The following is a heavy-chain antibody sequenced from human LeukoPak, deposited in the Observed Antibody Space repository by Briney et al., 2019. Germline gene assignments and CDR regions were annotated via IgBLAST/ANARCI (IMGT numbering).Heavy chain of an antibody. Sequence: SVKVSCKASGGTFSSYAISWVRQAPGQGLEWMGGIIPIFGTANYAQKFQGRVTITADKSTSTAYMELSSLRSEDTAVYYCARDGTYYYDSSGYRAAFDIWGQGTMVTVSS. CDR1: GGTFSSYA. CDR2: IIPIFGTA. CDR3: ARDGTYYYDSSGYRAAFDI. V-gene: IGHV1-69*06. D-gene: IGHD3-22*01. J-gene: IGHJ3*02.